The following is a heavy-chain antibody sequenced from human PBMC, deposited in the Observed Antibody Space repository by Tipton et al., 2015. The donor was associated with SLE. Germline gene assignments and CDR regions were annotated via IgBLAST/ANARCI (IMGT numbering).Heavy chain of an antibody. D-gene: IGHD2-15*01. Sequence: GSLRLSCAASGFTFDDYAMNWVRQAPGKGLEWVSDINWSGGSTAYADSVKGRFTISRDNAKNSLYLHMNSLRAEDTALYYCASSPAEDPLVAFDIWGQGTMVTVSS. CDR2: INWSGGST. CDR3: ASSPAEDPLVAFDI. CDR1: GFTFDDYA. J-gene: IGHJ3*02. V-gene: IGHV3-20*04.